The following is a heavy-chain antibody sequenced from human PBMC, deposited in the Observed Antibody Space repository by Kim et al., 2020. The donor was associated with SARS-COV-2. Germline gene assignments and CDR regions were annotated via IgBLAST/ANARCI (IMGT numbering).Heavy chain of an antibody. CDR2: IYYTGST. D-gene: IGHD5-12*01. CDR1: GGSISRYY. Sequence: SETLSLTCTVSGGSISRYYWSWIRQPPGKGLEWIGYIYYTGSTNYNPSLKSRVTISVDTSKNQFSLKLSYVTAADTAVYFCARGGGYDWGTFDYWGQGTLVTVSS. J-gene: IGHJ4*02. CDR3: ARGGGYDWGTFDY. V-gene: IGHV4-59*01.